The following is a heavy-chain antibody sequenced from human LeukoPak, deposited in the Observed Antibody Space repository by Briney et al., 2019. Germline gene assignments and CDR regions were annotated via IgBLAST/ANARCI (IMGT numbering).Heavy chain of an antibody. CDR2: IYYSGST. Sequence: SETLSLTCTVSGGSISSYYWSWIRQPPGKGLEWIGYIYYSGSTNYNPSLKSRVTISVDTSKNQFSLKLSSVTAADTAVYYCARDSAAAGTGNFDYWGQGTLVAVSS. V-gene: IGHV4-59*12. D-gene: IGHD6-13*01. J-gene: IGHJ4*02. CDR3: ARDSAAAGTGNFDY. CDR1: GGSISSYY.